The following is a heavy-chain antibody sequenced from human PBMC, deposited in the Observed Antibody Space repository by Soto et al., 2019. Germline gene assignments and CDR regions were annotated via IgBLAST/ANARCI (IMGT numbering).Heavy chain of an antibody. J-gene: IGHJ5*02. Sequence: SETLSLTCTVSGGSISSGDYYWSWIRQPPGKGLEWIGYIYYSGSTYYNPSLKSRVTISVDTSKNQFSLKLSSVTAADTAVYYCARIYCSSTSCYAPGWFDPWGQGTLVTVSS. CDR3: ARIYCSSTSCYAPGWFDP. D-gene: IGHD2-2*01. CDR1: GGSISSGDYY. CDR2: IYYSGST. V-gene: IGHV4-30-4*01.